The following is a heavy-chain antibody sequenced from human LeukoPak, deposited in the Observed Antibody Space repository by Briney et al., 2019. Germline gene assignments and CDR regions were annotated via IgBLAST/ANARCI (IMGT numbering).Heavy chain of an antibody. Sequence: GGSLRLSCAASGFTFSSYSMNWVRQAPGKGLEWVSSISSSSSYIYYADSVKGRFTISRDNAKNSLYLQMNSLRAEDTAVYYCAKESLDGRVTTSDWGQGTLVTVSS. D-gene: IGHD1-14*01. V-gene: IGHV3-21*04. CDR1: GFTFSSYS. CDR3: AKESLDGRVTTSD. CDR2: ISSSSSYI. J-gene: IGHJ4*02.